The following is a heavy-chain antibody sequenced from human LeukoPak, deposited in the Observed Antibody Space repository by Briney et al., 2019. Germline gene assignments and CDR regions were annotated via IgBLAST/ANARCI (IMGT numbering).Heavy chain of an antibody. CDR2: IIPIFGTA. Sequence: SVKVSCKASGGTFSSYAISWVRQAPGQGLEWMGGIIPIFGTANYAQKFQGRVTITADESTSTAYMELSSLRSEDTAVYYCARVDGSGSYYSNWGQGTLVTVSS. J-gene: IGHJ4*02. V-gene: IGHV1-69*13. CDR1: GGTFSSYA. D-gene: IGHD3-10*01. CDR3: ARVDGSGSYYSN.